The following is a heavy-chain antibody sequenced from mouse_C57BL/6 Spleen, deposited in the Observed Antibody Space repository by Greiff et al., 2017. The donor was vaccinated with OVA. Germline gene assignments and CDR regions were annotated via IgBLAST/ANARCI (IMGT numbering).Heavy chain of an antibody. J-gene: IGHJ2*01. CDR3: ARVNYVFDY. Sequence: QVQLQQPGAELVKPGASVKLSCKASGYTFTSYWMQWVKQRPGQGLEWIGEIDPSDSYTNYNQKFKGKATLTVDTSSSTAYMQLSSLTSEDSAVYYCARVNYVFDYWGQGTTLTVSS. D-gene: IGHD2-4*01. CDR2: IDPSDSYT. V-gene: IGHV1-50*01. CDR1: GYTFTSYW.